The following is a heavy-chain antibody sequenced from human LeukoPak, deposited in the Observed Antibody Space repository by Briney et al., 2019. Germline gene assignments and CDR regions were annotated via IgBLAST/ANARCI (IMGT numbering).Heavy chain of an antibody. V-gene: IGHV4-39*01. CDR3: ARLPDYYYDSSGAGDY. CDR2: IYYSGST. D-gene: IGHD3-22*01. Sequence: SETLSLTCTVSGGSISSSSYYWGWIRQPPGKGLEWIGSIYYSGSTYYNPSLKSRVTISVDTSMNQFSLKLSSVTAADTAVYYCARLPDYYYDSSGAGDYWGQGTLVTVSS. J-gene: IGHJ4*02. CDR1: GGSISSSSYY.